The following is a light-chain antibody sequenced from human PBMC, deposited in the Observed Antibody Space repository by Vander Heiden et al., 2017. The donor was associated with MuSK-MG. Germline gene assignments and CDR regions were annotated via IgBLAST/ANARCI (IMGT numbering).Light chain of an antibody. Sequence: DIQMTQSPSSLSASVGDRVTITCRASQRISSYLHWYQQKPGKAPKVLIYAASSWQSGVPLRFSGSGSGTDFTLTINSRQPDDVATYYCQQSYRTPQTFGQGTKVEI. CDR2: AAS. CDR1: QRISSY. J-gene: IGKJ1*01. CDR3: QQSYRTPQT. V-gene: IGKV1-39*01.